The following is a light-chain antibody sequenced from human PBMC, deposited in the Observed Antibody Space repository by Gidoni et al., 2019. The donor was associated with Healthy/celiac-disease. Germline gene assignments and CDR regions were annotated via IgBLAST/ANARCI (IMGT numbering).Light chain of an antibody. J-gene: IGLJ2*01. CDR2: GKA. CDR3: STRDNSGDHVV. CDR1: SLISHY. V-gene: IGLV3-19*01. Sequence: SSDLTQDPTVSVALGQPVKLTCRGDSLISHYASWYQQKPGQAPRLVSYGKADRPSGIPDRVCGSTSGKTASLTITAVQADEEADYKWSTRDNSGDHVVFGGGTNVAVL.